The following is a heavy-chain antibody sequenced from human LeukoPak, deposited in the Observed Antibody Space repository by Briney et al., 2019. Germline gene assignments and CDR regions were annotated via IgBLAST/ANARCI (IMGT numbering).Heavy chain of an antibody. CDR2: ISWDGDSI. Sequence: GGSLRLSCAASGFIFDDYTMHWVRQAPGKGLEWVSLISWDGDSIYYRDSVKGRFTVSRDNSKNFLYLQMNSLRTEDTALYYCAKSPQKHCANTNCYRAEFDSWGQGTLVTVSS. V-gene: IGHV3-43*01. J-gene: IGHJ4*02. CDR3: AKSPQKHCANTNCYRAEFDS. D-gene: IGHD2-2*01. CDR1: GFIFDDYT.